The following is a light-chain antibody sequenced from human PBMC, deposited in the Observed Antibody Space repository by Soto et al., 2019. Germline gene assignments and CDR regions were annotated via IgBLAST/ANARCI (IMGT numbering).Light chain of an antibody. V-gene: IGKV1-5*03. Sequence: DIQMTQSPSTLSASVGDRATTTCRASQSISVWLAWYQQKAGKAPNLVIYKASTWKRGVPSRFSGSGSGTDSTLASSSLQPEDFATYYCQQSHSTPPVAFGGGTKVDIK. J-gene: IGKJ4*01. CDR2: KAS. CDR1: QSISVW. CDR3: QQSHSTPPVA.